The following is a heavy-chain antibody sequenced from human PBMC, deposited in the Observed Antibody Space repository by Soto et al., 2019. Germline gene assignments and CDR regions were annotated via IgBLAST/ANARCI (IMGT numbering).Heavy chain of an antibody. CDR1: GGTLRTFP. CDR3: ARGEGMAARHDGYDI. CDR2: IIPILRTP. Sequence: QVHLVQSGAEVKKPGSSVRVSCKASGGTLRTFPISWVRQAPGRGLEWMGGIIPILRTPNYAPKFQGRVTINVDESTSTAYMELSSLSSEDTAMYFCARGEGMAARHDGYDIWGQGTMVTVSS. J-gene: IGHJ3*02. V-gene: IGHV1-69*01. D-gene: IGHD6-6*01.